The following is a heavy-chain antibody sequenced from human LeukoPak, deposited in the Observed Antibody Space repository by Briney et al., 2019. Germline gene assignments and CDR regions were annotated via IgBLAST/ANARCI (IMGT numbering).Heavy chain of an antibody. J-gene: IGHJ5*02. D-gene: IGHD3-22*01. CDR3: AREDYYDSSGYYHEVRFDP. V-gene: IGHV4-59*01. Sequence: SETLSLTCTVSGGSISSYYWSWIRQPPGKGLEWIGYIYYSGSTNYNPSLKSRVTISVDTSKNQFSLKLSSVTAADTAVYYCAREDYYDSSGYYHEVRFDPWGQGTLVTVSS. CDR1: GGSISSYY. CDR2: IYYSGST.